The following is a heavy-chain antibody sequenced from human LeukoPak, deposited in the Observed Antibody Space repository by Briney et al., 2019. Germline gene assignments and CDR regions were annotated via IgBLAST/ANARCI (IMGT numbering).Heavy chain of an antibody. CDR1: GFTFSSYA. CDR3: ARVSGGSCNDY. D-gene: IGHD1-26*01. J-gene: IGHJ4*02. V-gene: IGHV3-23*01. CDR2: ISGSGGST. Sequence: TGGSLRLSCAASGFTFSSYAMSWVRQAPGKGLEWVSVISGSGGSTYYADSVKGGFTISRDNSKNTLYLQMNSLRAEGTAVYYCARVSGGSCNDYWGQGTLVTVSS.